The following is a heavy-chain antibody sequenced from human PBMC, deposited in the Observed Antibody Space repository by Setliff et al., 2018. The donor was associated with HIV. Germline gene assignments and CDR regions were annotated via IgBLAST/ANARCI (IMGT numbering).Heavy chain of an antibody. Sequence: ASVKVSCKVSGYTLTEVSIHWVRQAPGKGLECMGRFDPKHGETIYAQKFQGRVSMTEDTSTDTAYMELSSLRSEDTAMYYCATTAMSHAFDIWGQGTMVTVS. D-gene: IGHD2-2*01. CDR1: GYTLTEVS. J-gene: IGHJ3*02. V-gene: IGHV1-24*01. CDR2: FDPKHGET. CDR3: ATTAMSHAFDI.